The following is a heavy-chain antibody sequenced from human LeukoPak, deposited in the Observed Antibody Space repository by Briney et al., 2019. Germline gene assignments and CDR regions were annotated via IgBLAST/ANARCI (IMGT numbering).Heavy chain of an antibody. V-gene: IGHV3-64*01. Sequence: GGSLRLPCAASGFTFSSYAMHWVRQAPGKGLEYVSAISSNGGSTYYANSVKGRFTISRDNSKNTLYLQMGSLRAEDMAVYYCARDSEVGATDYWGQGTLVTVSS. D-gene: IGHD1-26*01. CDR1: GFTFSSYA. CDR2: ISSNGGST. CDR3: ARDSEVGATDY. J-gene: IGHJ4*02.